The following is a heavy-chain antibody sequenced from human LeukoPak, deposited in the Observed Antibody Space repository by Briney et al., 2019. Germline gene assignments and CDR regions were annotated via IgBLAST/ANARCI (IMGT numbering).Heavy chain of an antibody. Sequence: PGGSLRLSCAASGFTFSTYSMNWVRQAPGKGLEWVSSISCSSAYIYYADSVKGRFTISRDNAKNSLYLQMNSLRAEDTAVYYCARASGDTVDTTTMGSYWGQGTLVTVSS. J-gene: IGHJ4*02. CDR3: ARASGDTVDTTTMGSY. D-gene: IGHD5-18*01. V-gene: IGHV3-21*01. CDR2: ISCSSAYI. CDR1: GFTFSTYS.